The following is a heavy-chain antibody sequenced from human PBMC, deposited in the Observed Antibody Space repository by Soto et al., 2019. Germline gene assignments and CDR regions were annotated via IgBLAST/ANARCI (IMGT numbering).Heavy chain of an antibody. CDR3: ARELWFGEPGFFDY. Sequence: PGGSLRLSCAASGFTFSNYGMHWVRQAPGKGLEWVAVISYDGSNKYYADSVKGRFTISRDNSKNTLYLQMNSLRAEDTAVYYCARELWFGEPGFFDYWGQGTLVTAPQ. CDR2: ISYDGSNK. J-gene: IGHJ4*02. D-gene: IGHD3-10*01. CDR1: GFTFSNYG. V-gene: IGHV3-30*03.